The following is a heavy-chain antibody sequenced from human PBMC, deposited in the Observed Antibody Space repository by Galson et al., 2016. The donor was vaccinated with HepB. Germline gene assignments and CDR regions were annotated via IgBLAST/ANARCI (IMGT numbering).Heavy chain of an antibody. V-gene: IGHV3-23*01. CDR2: INDRGDST. Sequence: SLRLPCAASGFTLSSYGMHWVRLAPGKGLEWVSSINDRGDSTYYADSVKGRFTISRDSSKNTLYLQMNSLRAEDTAVYYCASRVAYFDNSGYQIDHWGPGILVTVAS. CDR1: GFTLSSYG. D-gene: IGHD3-22*01. J-gene: IGHJ4*02. CDR3: ASRVAYFDNSGYQIDH.